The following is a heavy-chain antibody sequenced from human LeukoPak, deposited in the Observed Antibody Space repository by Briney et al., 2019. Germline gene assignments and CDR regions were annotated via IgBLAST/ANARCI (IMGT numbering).Heavy chain of an antibody. D-gene: IGHD2-2*01. Sequence: SETLSLTCTVSGGSISSYYWGWIRQPPGKGLEWIGSIYYSGSTYYNPSLKSRVTISVDTSKNQFSLKLRSVTAADTAVYYCARDQQYQRPAGWFDPWGQGTLVTVSS. V-gene: IGHV4-39*01. CDR1: GGSISSYY. J-gene: IGHJ5*02. CDR2: IYYSGST. CDR3: ARDQQYQRPAGWFDP.